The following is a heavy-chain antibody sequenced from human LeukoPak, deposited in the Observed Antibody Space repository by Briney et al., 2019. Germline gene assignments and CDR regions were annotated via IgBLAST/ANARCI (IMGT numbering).Heavy chain of an antibody. CDR3: ARDRVSSSWKYGWFDP. CDR1: GFTFSSYA. D-gene: IGHD6-13*01. CDR2: ISYDGSNK. V-gene: IGHV3-30*04. J-gene: IGHJ5*02. Sequence: PGGSLRLSCAASGFTFSSYAMSWVRQAPGKGLEWVAVISYDGSNKYYADSVKGRFTISRDNSKNTLYLQMNSLRAEDTAVYYCARDRVSSSWKYGWFDPWGQGTLVTVSS.